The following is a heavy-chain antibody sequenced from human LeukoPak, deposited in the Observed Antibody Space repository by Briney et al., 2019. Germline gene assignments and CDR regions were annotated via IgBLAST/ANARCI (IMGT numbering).Heavy chain of an antibody. CDR2: ISGSGGST. Sequence: PGGSLRLSCAASGFTFSSYAMSRVRQAPGKGLEWVSAISGSGGSTYYADSVKGRFTISRDNSKNTLYLQMNSLRAEDTAVYYCAKTIAAAGLGNYWGQGTLVTVSS. CDR3: AKTIAAAGLGNY. J-gene: IGHJ4*02. V-gene: IGHV3-23*01. CDR1: GFTFSSYA. D-gene: IGHD6-13*01.